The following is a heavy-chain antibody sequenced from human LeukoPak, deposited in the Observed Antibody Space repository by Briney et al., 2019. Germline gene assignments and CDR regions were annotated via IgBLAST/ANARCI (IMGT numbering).Heavy chain of an antibody. J-gene: IGHJ6*02. D-gene: IGHD1-26*01. V-gene: IGHV3-74*01. CDR2: INSDGSST. CDR1: GHPFSSYW. Sequence: GGSLRLSCAASGHPFSSYWMHWVRQAPGKGLVWVSRINSDGSSTSYADSVKGRFTISRDNAKNTLYLQMNSLRAEDTAVYYCARLTSGSYPYYYYGMDGWGQGTTVTVSS. CDR3: ARLTSGSYPYYYYGMDG.